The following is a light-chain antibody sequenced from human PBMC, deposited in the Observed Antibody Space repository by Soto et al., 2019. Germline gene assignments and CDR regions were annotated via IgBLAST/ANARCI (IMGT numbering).Light chain of an antibody. Sequence: DIQMTQSPSSLSASVGDRVTITCRASQSISSYLNWCQQKPGKAPKFLIYAASSLQSGVPSRFSGSGSGTDFTLTISSLQTEDFATYYCQQTYSTPYTFGQGTKVDIK. CDR1: QSISSY. J-gene: IGKJ2*01. CDR3: QQTYSTPYT. V-gene: IGKV1-39*01. CDR2: AAS.